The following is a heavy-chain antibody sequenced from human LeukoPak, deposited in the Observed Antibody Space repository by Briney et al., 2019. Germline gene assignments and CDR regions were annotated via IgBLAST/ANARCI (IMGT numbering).Heavy chain of an antibody. Sequence: PGGSLRLSCAASGFTFSNYWMSWVRQAPGKGLEWVANIKDDGSEKYYVDSVKGRFTISRDNAKNSLYLQMNSLRAEDTAVYYCAGGRAYWFDPWGQGTLVTVSS. V-gene: IGHV3-7*04. CDR1: GFTFSNYW. CDR3: AGGRAYWFDP. CDR2: IKDDGSEK. J-gene: IGHJ5*02.